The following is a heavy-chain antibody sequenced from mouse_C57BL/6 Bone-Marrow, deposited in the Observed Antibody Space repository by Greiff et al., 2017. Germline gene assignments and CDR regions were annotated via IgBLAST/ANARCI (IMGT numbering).Heavy chain of an antibody. CDR3: ARSYGYDDYFDY. CDR2: IYPGDGDT. D-gene: IGHD2-2*01. Sequence: QVQLQQSGPELVKPGASVKISCKASGYAFSSSWMNWVKQRPGKGLEWIGRIYPGDGDTNYNGKFKGKATLTADKSSRTAYMQLSSLTSEDSAVYFCARSYGYDDYFDYWGQGTTLTVSS. J-gene: IGHJ2*01. CDR1: GYAFSSSW. V-gene: IGHV1-82*01.